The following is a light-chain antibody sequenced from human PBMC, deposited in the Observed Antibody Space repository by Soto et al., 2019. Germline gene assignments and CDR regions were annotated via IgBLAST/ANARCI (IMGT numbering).Light chain of an antibody. Sequence: IVSTQSPSTLSVSPGERAPLSCRASQSVSSNLAWYQQKPGQAPRLLIYGASTRATGIPARFSGSGSGTEFTLTISSLQSEDFAVYYCQQYNNWPPITFGQGTRLEIK. CDR3: QQYNNWPPIT. J-gene: IGKJ5*01. V-gene: IGKV3-15*01. CDR2: GAS. CDR1: QSVSSN.